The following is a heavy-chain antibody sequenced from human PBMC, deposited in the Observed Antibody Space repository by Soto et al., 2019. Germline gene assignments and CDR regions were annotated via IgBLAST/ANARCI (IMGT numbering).Heavy chain of an antibody. CDR2: IWYDGSNK. CDR3: ARDPGDELDYDSSGYYDY. Sequence: GGSLRLSCAASGFTFSSYGMHWVRQAPGKGLEWVAVIWYDGSNKYYADSVKGRFTISRDNSKNTLYLQMNSLRAEDTAVYYCARDPGDELDYDSSGYYDYWGQGTLVTVS. J-gene: IGHJ4*02. CDR1: GFTFSSYG. D-gene: IGHD3-22*01. V-gene: IGHV3-33*01.